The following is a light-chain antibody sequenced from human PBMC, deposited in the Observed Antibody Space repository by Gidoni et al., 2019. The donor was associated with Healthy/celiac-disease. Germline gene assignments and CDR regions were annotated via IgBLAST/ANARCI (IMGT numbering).Light chain of an antibody. CDR2: RNN. V-gene: IGLV1-47*01. Sequence: QSVLTQPPSPSGTPGQRVTIPCSGSSSNIGSNYVYWYQQLPGTAPKLLIYRNNQRPSGVPDRFSGSKSGTSASLAISGLRSEDEADYYCAAWDDSLSGFYVFGTGTKVTVL. J-gene: IGLJ1*01. CDR3: AAWDDSLSGFYV. CDR1: SSNIGSNY.